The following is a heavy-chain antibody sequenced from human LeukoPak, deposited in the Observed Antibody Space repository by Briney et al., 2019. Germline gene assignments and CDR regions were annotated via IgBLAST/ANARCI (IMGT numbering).Heavy chain of an antibody. CDR3: ARTNQVGLRLAFDY. CDR2: ISSSGSTI. J-gene: IGHJ4*02. CDR1: GFTFSSYE. Sequence: PGGSLRLSCAPSGFTFSSYEMSWVRQAPGKGLEWVSHISSSGSTIYYADSVKGRFTISRDNAKDSLYLQMNSLRAEDTAVYYCARTNQVGLRLAFDYWGQGTPVTVSS. D-gene: IGHD1-14*01. V-gene: IGHV3-48*03.